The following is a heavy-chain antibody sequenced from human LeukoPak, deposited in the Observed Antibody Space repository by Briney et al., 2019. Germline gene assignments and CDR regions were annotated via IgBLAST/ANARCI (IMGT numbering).Heavy chain of an antibody. CDR2: ISPGSGGT. D-gene: IGHD3-10*02. Sequence: ASVMVSCTASGCTFPDYYMHWVRQAPGHGLEWMGWISPGSGGTNYAQKFQGRVTMTRDTSTGTAYMELSRLRSDDTAMYYCARDVLTTFGYFSAADDFWGQGTLVTVSS. V-gene: IGHV1-2*02. CDR1: GCTFPDYY. CDR3: ARDVLTTFGYFSAADDF. J-gene: IGHJ4*02.